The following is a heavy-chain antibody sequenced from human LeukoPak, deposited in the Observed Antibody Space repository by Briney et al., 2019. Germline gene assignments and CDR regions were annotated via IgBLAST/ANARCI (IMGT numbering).Heavy chain of an antibody. Sequence: GGSLRLSCAASGFTVSSNYMSWVRQAPGKGLEWVSVIYSGGSTYYADCVKGRFTISRDNSKNTLYLQMNSPRAEDTAVYYCARGKGGQWLLPPVDYWGQGTLVTVSS. CDR2: IYSGGST. V-gene: IGHV3-53*01. J-gene: IGHJ4*02. CDR1: GFTVSSNY. CDR3: ARGKGGQWLLPPVDY. D-gene: IGHD6-19*01.